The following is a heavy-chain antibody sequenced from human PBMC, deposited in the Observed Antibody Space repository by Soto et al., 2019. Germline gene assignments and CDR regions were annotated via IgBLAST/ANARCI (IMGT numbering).Heavy chain of an antibody. Sequence: QVQLVESGGDLVKPGGSLRLSCAASGFTSSDYYMSWIRQAPGKGLEWVSYISSSGRTIYYADSVKGRFTISRDNAKNSMYLQMNSLRAWETAVYDGARSLGMVGDGYNWGQGTLVTVSS. CDR3: ARSLGMVGDGYN. D-gene: IGHD1-26*01. V-gene: IGHV3-11*01. CDR2: ISSSGRTI. J-gene: IGHJ4*02. CDR1: GFTSSDYY.